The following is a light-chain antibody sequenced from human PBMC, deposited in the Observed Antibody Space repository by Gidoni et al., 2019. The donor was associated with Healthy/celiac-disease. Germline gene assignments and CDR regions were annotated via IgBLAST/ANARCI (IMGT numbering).Light chain of an antibody. V-gene: IGKV1-39*01. Sequence: DIQMTQSPSSLSASVGDRVTITCRASQSISSYINWYQQKPGKAPKLLIYAASILQSGVPSRFSGSGSGTVFTLTISSLQPEDSATYYCQHSYSTPLTFGRGTKLEIK. CDR2: AAS. J-gene: IGKJ2*01. CDR1: QSISSY. CDR3: QHSYSTPLT.